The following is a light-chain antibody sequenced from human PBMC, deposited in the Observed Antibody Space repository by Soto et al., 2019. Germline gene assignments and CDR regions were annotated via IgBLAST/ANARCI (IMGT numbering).Light chain of an antibody. CDR3: SSYTTRSTHV. CDR1: DRDIGDYNY. CDR2: EVS. V-gene: IGLV2-14*01. Sequence: QSALAQPPSVSGSPGQSITISCSGTDRDIGDYNYVSWYQQLPGRAPKLMIYEVSNRPSGVSNRFSASKSGNTASLTISGLQAEDEADYYCSSYTTRSTHVFGTGTKVTVL. J-gene: IGLJ1*01.